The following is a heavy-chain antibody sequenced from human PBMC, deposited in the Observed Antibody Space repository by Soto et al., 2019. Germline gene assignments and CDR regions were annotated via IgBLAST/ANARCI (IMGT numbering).Heavy chain of an antibody. CDR3: ARAECSTPNCLTAYYSYGLDV. V-gene: IGHV3-48*03. Sequence: EVQLVESGGNLVQPGGSLRLSCAASGFTFSNFEMHWVRQAPGKGLEWVSGINTACSTKYYAESVKGRFTISRDNARNSLFQQMNSLRAEDTAVYYCARAECSTPNCLTAYYSYGLDVWGQGTTVTVSS. CDR2: INTACSTK. CDR1: GFTFSNFE. J-gene: IGHJ6*02. D-gene: IGHD2-2*01.